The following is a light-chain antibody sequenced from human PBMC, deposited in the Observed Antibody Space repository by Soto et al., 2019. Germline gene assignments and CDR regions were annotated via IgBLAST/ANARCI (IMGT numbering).Light chain of an antibody. V-gene: IGLV2-14*01. Sequence: QSVLTQPASVSGSPGQSITISCTGTSSDVGGYNYVSWYQQLPGKAPKLMIYGVTGRPSGVSNRFSGSKSGNTASLTISGLQAEDEADYYCSSYTSSSSWVFGGGTKVTVL. CDR3: SSYTSSSSWV. CDR1: SSDVGGYNY. J-gene: IGLJ3*02. CDR2: GVT.